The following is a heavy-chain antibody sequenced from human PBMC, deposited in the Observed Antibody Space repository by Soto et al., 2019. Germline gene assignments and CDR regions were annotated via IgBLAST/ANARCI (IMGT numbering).Heavy chain of an antibody. J-gene: IGHJ5*02. V-gene: IGHV4-59*01. CDR3: ARGITGGPTWRWFDP. CDR1: GGSFSSYY. CDR2: IYYSGST. D-gene: IGHD3-3*01. Sequence: RSETLSLTCTVSGGSFSSYYWSWIRQPLGKGLEWIGYIYYSGSTNYNPSLKSRVTISVDTSKNQFSLKLSSVTAAETAVYYCARGITGGPTWRWFDPWGQGTLVTVSS.